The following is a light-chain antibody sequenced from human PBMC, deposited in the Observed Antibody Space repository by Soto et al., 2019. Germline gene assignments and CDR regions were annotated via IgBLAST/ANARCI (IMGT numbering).Light chain of an antibody. V-gene: IGKV1-5*03. Sequence: MTQSPSTLSVSPGERVTLSCRASPSISSWLAWYQQKPGKAPKILIYKASSLESGVPSRFSGSGSGTEFTLTISSLQSEDFAVYYCQQYNNWPSWTFGQGTKVDIK. CDR1: PSISSW. J-gene: IGKJ1*01. CDR3: QQYNNWPSWT. CDR2: KAS.